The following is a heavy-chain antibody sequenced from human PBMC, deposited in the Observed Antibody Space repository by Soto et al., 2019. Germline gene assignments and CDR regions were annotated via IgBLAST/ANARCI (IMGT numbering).Heavy chain of an antibody. J-gene: IGHJ5*02. CDR1: GFTFSSYA. D-gene: IGHD6-13*01. V-gene: IGHV3-64D*06. CDR3: VKGYSSSWYVDWFDP. CDR2: ISSNGGST. Sequence: PGGSLRLSCSASGFTFSSYAMHWVRQAPGKGLEYVSAISSNGGSTYYADSVKGRFTISRDNSKNTLYLQMSSLRAEDTAVYYCVKGYSSSWYVDWFDPWGQGTLVTVSS.